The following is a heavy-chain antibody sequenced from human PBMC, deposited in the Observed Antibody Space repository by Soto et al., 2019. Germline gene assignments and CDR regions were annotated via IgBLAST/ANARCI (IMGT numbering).Heavy chain of an antibody. V-gene: IGHV4-31*03. CDR2: IYYSGST. Sequence: PSETLSLTCTVSGGSISSGGYYWSWIRQHPGKGLEWIGYIYYSGSTYYNPSLKSRVTISVDTPKNQFSLKLSSVTAADTAVYYCARDRRFGELLVFDYWGQGTLVTVSS. CDR1: GGSISSGGYY. J-gene: IGHJ4*02. D-gene: IGHD3-10*01. CDR3: ARDRRFGELLVFDY.